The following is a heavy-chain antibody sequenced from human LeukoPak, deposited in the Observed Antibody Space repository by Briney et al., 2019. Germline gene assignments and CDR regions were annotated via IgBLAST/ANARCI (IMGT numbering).Heavy chain of an antibody. CDR3: ARLSSANNGSYLAPSDY. Sequence: KPSETLSLTCTVSGGSISSYYWSWIRQPPGKGLVWIGYIYYSGGTYYNPSLKSRVTSSADTSKNQSSLRTSSVTAADTAVYYCARLSSANNGSYLAPSDYWGQGTLVTVSP. V-gene: IGHV4-59*08. CDR1: GGSISSYY. D-gene: IGHD1-26*01. J-gene: IGHJ4*02. CDR2: IYYSGGT.